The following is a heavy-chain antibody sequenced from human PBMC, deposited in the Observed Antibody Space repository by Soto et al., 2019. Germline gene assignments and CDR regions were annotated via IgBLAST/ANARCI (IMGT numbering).Heavy chain of an antibody. CDR3: ARGTAMVTTYFDY. Sequence: PSETLSLTCTVSGGSISSYYWSWIRQPPGKGLEWIGYIYYSGSTNYNPSLKSRVTISVDTSKNQFSLKLSSVTAADTAVYYCARGTAMVTTYFDYWGQGTLVTVSS. D-gene: IGHD5-18*01. CDR2: IYYSGST. J-gene: IGHJ4*02. CDR1: GGSISSYY. V-gene: IGHV4-59*01.